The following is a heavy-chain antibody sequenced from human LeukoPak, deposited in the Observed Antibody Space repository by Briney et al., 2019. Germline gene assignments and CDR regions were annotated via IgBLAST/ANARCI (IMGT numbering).Heavy chain of an antibody. J-gene: IGHJ4*02. D-gene: IGHD3-22*01. Sequence: KPSETLSLTCTVSGGSISSYCWSRIRQPPGKGLEWIGYIYYSGSTNYNPSLKSRVTISVDTSKNQFSLKLSSVTAADTAVYYCASYDSSGYYLGYWGQGTLVTVSS. V-gene: IGHV4-59*12. CDR2: IYYSGST. CDR1: GGSISSYC. CDR3: ASYDSSGYYLGY.